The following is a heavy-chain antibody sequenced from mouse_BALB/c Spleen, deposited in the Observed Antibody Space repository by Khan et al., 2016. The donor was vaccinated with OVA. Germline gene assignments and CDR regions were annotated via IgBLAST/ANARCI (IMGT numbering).Heavy chain of an antibody. V-gene: IGHV1-77*01. Sequence: QVQLQQSGAELARPGASVKLSCKASGYTFTDYYINWVKQRTGQGLEWIGDIYPGSGNPYYNEKFKGKATLTADKSSSTAYIHLSSLTSEDSAVYFCVRGDYGLYYFDYWGQGTTLTVSS. CDR1: GYTFTDYY. J-gene: IGHJ2*01. CDR2: IYPGSGNP. D-gene: IGHD1-2*01. CDR3: VRGDYGLYYFDY.